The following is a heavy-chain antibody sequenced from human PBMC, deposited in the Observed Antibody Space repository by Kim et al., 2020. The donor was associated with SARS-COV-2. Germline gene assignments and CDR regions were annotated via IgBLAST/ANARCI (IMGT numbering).Heavy chain of an antibody. CDR2: IRPNTDGGTT. CDR3: AADYGTATSPFDY. Sequence: GGSLRLSCVASGFTFSEAWMNWVRQTPDKRLEWLGRIRPNTDGGTTNYGAAVRGRITISRDDSKSTAHLQLDSLKGDDTAVYYCAADYGTATSPFDYWGQGTVVTVSS. V-gene: IGHV3-15*01. D-gene: IGHD1-7*01. J-gene: IGHJ4*02. CDR1: GFTFSEAW.